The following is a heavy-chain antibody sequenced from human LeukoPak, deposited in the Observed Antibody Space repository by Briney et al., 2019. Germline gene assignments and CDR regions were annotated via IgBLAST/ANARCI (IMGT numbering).Heavy chain of an antibody. D-gene: IGHD1-1*01. Sequence: SETLSLTCSVSGASISSGNYFWNWVRQSPVKGLEWIGCISYSGTTHYNPSLKSRVTIFVDTSKNQFSLNLNSVTASDTAVYYCARHMGLGYTYFYPYFDYWGQGTLVTVSS. CDR2: ISYSGTT. CDR1: GASISSGNYF. J-gene: IGHJ4*01. V-gene: IGHV4-39*01. CDR3: ARHMGLGYTYFYPYFDY.